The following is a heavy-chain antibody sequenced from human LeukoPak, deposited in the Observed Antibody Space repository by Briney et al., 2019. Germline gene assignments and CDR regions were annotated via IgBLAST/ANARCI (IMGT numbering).Heavy chain of an antibody. D-gene: IGHD3-16*02. CDR3: ARAGPVRDSFGGVIVWFDP. J-gene: IGHJ5*02. Sequence: ASVKVSCKASGYTFTGYYMHWVRQAPGQGLEWMGRINPNRGGTNYAQKVQGRVTMTRDTSISTAYMELSRLRSDDTAVYYCARAGPVRDSFGGVIVWFDPWGQGTLVTVSS. CDR1: GYTFTGYY. CDR2: INPNRGGT. V-gene: IGHV1-2*06.